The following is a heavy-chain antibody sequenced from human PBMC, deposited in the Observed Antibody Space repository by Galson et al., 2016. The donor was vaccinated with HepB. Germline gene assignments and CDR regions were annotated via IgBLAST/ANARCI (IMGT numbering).Heavy chain of an antibody. Sequence: SETLSLTCEVSGGSISNSYWWTWVRQSPGKGLEWLGEIYQNGNTNYNPALTRRLTIFLDKAKNQFSLSLTFVTAADTGVYYCARAQIFRKAYIDPWGHGIRVIVSS. V-gene: IGHV4-4*02. CDR2: IYQNGNT. J-gene: IGHJ5*02. CDR3: ARAQIFRKAYIDP. D-gene: IGHD2-21*01. CDR1: GGSISNSYW.